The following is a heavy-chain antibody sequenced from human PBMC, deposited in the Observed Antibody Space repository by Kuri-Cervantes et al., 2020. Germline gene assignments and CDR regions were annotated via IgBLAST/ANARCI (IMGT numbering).Heavy chain of an antibody. D-gene: IGHD3-22*01. J-gene: IGHJ4*02. CDR3: AGGRRPYYYDSPGDY. CDR1: GFTFSNCG. Sequence: GESLKISCEASGFTFSNCGMHWVRQAPGKGLEWVAVISFDGTKTDYADSVKGRFIISRDNSKNTLYVQLSSLRIEDTAVYYCAGGRRPYYYDSPGDYWGQGTLVTVSS. V-gene: IGHV3-30-3*01. CDR2: ISFDGTKT.